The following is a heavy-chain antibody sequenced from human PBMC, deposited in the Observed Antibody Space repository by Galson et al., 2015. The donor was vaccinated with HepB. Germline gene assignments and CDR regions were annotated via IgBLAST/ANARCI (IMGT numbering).Heavy chain of an antibody. CDR2: ISSNGGST. CDR3: VKGLGSAPSRNWFDP. V-gene: IGHV3-64D*06. CDR1: GFTFRSYA. Sequence: SLRLSCAASGFTFRSYAMHWVRQAPGKGLEYVSAISSNGGSTYYADSVKGRFTISRDNSKNTLYLQMSSLRAEDTAVYYCVKGLGSAPSRNWFDPWGQGTLVTVSS. J-gene: IGHJ5*02.